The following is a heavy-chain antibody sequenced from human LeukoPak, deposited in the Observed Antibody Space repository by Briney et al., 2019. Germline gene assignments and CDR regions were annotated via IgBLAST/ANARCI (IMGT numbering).Heavy chain of an antibody. CDR2: ISSSSSYM. D-gene: IGHD2-21*02. CDR1: GFTFSSYS. CDR3: ARGCGGDCYPFRDF. J-gene: IGHJ4*02. Sequence: GGSLRLSCAASGFTFSSYSMSWVRQAPGKGLEWVSSISSSSSYMYYADSVKGRFTISRDNAKNSLYLQMSGLRAEDTAVYYCARGCGGDCYPFRDFWGQGTLVTVSS. V-gene: IGHV3-21*06.